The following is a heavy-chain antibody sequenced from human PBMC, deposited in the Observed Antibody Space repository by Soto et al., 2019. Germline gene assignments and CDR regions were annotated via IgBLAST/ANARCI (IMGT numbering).Heavy chain of an antibody. D-gene: IGHD3-22*01. J-gene: IGHJ6*02. CDR1: GGTFSSYA. Sequence: GASVKVSCKASGGTFSSYAISWVRQAPGQGLKWMGGIIPIFGTANYAQKFQGRVTITADESTSTAYMELSSLRSEDTAVYYCASNYYYDSSGYPDYYYGMDVWGQGTTVTVSS. CDR2: IIPIFGTA. V-gene: IGHV1-69*13. CDR3: ASNYYYDSSGYPDYYYGMDV.